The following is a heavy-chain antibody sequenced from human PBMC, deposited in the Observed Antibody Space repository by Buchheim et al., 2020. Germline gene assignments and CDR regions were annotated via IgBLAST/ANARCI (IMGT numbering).Heavy chain of an antibody. J-gene: IGHJ6*02. V-gene: IGHV3-33*06. D-gene: IGHD3-22*01. CDR3: AKERYDSSGYYYVGDYYYYGMDV. CDR1: GFNFSNYA. CDR2: IWYDSSNK. Sequence: QVQLVESGGGVVQPGRSLRLSCAASGFNFSNYAMDWVRQAPGKGLEWVAVIWYDSSNKYYAASVKGRFTVSRDNSKNTVYLQINSLRAEDTAVYYCAKERYDSSGYYYVGDYYYYGMDVWGQGTT.